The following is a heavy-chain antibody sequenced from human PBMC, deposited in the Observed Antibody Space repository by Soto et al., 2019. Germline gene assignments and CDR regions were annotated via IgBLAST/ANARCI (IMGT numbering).Heavy chain of an antibody. Sequence: QVQLQQWGAGLLKPSETLSLTCAVYGGSFSGYYWSWIRQPPGKGLEWIGEINHSGGTNYNPSLKSRVTISVATSKTQFSLKLSSVTAADTAVYYCARGLRGVIVATVHNWFDPWGQGTLVTVSS. V-gene: IGHV4-34*01. J-gene: IGHJ5*02. CDR1: GGSFSGYY. CDR2: INHSGGT. CDR3: ARGLRGVIVATVHNWFDP. D-gene: IGHD5-12*01.